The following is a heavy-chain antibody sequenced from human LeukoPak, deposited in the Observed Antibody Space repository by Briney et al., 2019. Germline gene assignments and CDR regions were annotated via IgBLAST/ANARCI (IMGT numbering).Heavy chain of an antibody. CDR1: GSPFTSYD. Sequence: GKLSCTASGSPFTSYDVNWVTQATRHGLEWREWMNPNRANTGYPQKFQSRVTMTRNTSISTAYIELSSLRSEDTAVYYCAGGHLTLYSFCSRNHYLDVWGKGTTGTGS. J-gene: IGHJ6*03. CDR2: MNPNRANT. V-gene: IGHV1-8*01. CDR3: AGGHLTLYSFCSRNHYLDV. D-gene: IGHD5-18*01.